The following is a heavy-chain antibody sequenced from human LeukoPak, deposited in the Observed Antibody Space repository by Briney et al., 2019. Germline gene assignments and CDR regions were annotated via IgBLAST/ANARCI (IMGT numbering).Heavy chain of an antibody. J-gene: IGHJ4*02. CDR3: AKGSAYYFEY. V-gene: IGHV3-30*02. CDR1: GLTFSSYG. Sequence: GGSLRLSCAASGLTFSSYGMHWVRQAPGKGLEWVAFIRYDGSIKYYADSVKDRLTMSRDNSKNTLYLQMNGLRVEDTAVYYCAKGSAYYFEYWGQGTLVTVSS. CDR2: IRYDGSIK.